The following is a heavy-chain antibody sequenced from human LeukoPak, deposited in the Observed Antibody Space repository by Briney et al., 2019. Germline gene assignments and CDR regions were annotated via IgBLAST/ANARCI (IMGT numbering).Heavy chain of an antibody. J-gene: IGHJ5*02. CDR3: AKQEGP. CDR1: GFTFNDYA. V-gene: IGHV3-9*01. CDR2: ISWNSGSI. Sequence: PGGSLRLSCAASGFTFNDYAMHWVRQAPGKGLEWVSGISWNSGSIGYADSVKGRFTISRDSAKNSLYLQMNSLRAEDTALYYCAKQEGPWGQGTLVTVSS.